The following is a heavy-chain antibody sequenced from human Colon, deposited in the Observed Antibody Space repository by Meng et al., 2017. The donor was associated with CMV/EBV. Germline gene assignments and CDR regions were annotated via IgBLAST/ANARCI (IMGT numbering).Heavy chain of an antibody. D-gene: IGHD5-12*01. J-gene: IGHJ4*02. CDR2: IYHSRST. Sequence: LRLSCTVSGDSISTGTYYWSWIRQHPGKGLEWIGYIYHSRSTSYNPSLKSRQTISVDTSKNQFSLNLTSVTAADTAVYYCARGGGYSGYDAPFDYWGQGTLVTVSS. CDR1: GDSISTGTYY. V-gene: IGHV4-31*03. CDR3: ARGGGYSGYDAPFDY.